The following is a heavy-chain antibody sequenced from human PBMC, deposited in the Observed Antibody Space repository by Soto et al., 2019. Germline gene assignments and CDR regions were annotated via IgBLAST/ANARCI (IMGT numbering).Heavy chain of an antibody. D-gene: IGHD3-10*01. Sequence: ASVKVSCKASGYTFVTYGINWVRQAPGQGVERMGGISAYNGNTKYARNLQGRVTMTTDASTSTAYREMRSLRSDDTAVYYCARDLDGSGSYYTDYWGPGTLVTVSS. J-gene: IGHJ4*02. CDR3: ARDLDGSGSYYTDY. CDR2: ISAYNGNT. CDR1: GYTFVTYG. V-gene: IGHV1-18*01.